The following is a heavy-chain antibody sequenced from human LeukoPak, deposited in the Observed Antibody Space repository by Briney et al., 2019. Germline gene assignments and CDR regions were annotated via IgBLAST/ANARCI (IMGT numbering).Heavy chain of an antibody. CDR2: IYYSGST. J-gene: IGHJ4*02. V-gene: IGHV4-59*08. Sequence: KASETLSLTCTVSGGSISSYYWSWIRQPPGKGLEWIGYIYYSGSTNYNPSLKSRVTISVDTSKNRFSLKLNTVTAADTAVYYCARHHDSGTYPLDYWGQGTLVTVSS. D-gene: IGHD3-10*01. CDR3: ARHHDSGTYPLDY. CDR1: GGSISSYY.